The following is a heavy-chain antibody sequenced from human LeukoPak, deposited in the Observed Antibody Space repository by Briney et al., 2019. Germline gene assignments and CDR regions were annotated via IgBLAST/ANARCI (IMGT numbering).Heavy chain of an antibody. D-gene: IGHD3-10*01. V-gene: IGHV1-8*03. CDR3: ARDRVITMVRGVISPRFDP. Sequence: ASVKVSCKASGYTFTSYDINWVRQATGQGLEWMGWMNPNSGNTGYAQKFQGRVTITRNTSISTAYMELSRLRSDDTAVYYCARDRVITMVRGVISPRFDPWGQGTLVTVSS. J-gene: IGHJ5*02. CDR2: MNPNSGNT. CDR1: GYTFTSYD.